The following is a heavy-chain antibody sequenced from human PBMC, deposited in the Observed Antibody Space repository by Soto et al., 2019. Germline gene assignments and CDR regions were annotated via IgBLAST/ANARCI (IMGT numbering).Heavy chain of an antibody. CDR3: ARGPSSSGYYPH. V-gene: IGHV3-21*01. J-gene: IGHJ4*02. CDR1: GFTFSSYS. D-gene: IGHD3-22*01. CDR2: ISSSSSYV. Sequence: PGGSLRLSCAASGFTFSSYSMNWVRQAPGKGLEWVSSISSSSSYVYYADSVKGRFTISRDNAKNSLYLQMNSLRAEDTAVYYCARGPSSSGYYPHWGQGTLVTVSS.